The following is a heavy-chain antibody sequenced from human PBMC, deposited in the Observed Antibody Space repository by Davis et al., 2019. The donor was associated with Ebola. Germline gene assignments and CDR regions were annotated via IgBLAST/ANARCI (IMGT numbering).Heavy chain of an antibody. J-gene: IGHJ5*02. D-gene: IGHD2-2*01. Sequence: PGGSLRLSCAASGFAFSSYSMNWVRQAPGKGLEWVSSISSSSSYIYYADSVKGRFTISRDNAKNSLYLQMNSLRAEDTAVYYCARDGVVVRGYNWFDPWGQGTLVTASS. CDR1: GFAFSSYS. V-gene: IGHV3-21*01. CDR3: ARDGVVVRGYNWFDP. CDR2: ISSSSSYI.